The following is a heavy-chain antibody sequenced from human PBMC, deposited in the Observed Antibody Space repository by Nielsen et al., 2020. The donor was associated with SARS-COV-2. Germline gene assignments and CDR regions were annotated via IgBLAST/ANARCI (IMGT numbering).Heavy chain of an antibody. V-gene: IGHV4-59*01. Sequence: SETLSLTCTVSGGSISSYYWSWIRQPPGTGREWIGYIYYRGSTNYNPSLKSRVTISVDTSNNQFSLQLSSVTAADTAVYYCARDQGVDSSGPYAFDIWGQGTMVTVSS. D-gene: IGHD3-22*01. CDR3: ARDQGVDSSGPYAFDI. CDR2: IYYRGST. J-gene: IGHJ3*02. CDR1: GGSISSYY.